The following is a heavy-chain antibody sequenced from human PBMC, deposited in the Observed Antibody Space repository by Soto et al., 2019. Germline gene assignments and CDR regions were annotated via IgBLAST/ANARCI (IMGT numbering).Heavy chain of an antibody. CDR2: VSSTSGYI. CDR1: GFTFSNYK. D-gene: IGHD5-18*01. CDR3: ARANVDTSVVNEYYFDY. Sequence: PGESLKISCAVFGFTFSNYKMSWVRQAPGKGLEWVSSVSSTSGYIYYGDSVKGRFTISRDNAKNSLYLQMNSLRAEDTAVYYCARANVDTSVVNEYYFDYWGQGTLVTVSS. V-gene: IGHV3-21*01. J-gene: IGHJ4*02.